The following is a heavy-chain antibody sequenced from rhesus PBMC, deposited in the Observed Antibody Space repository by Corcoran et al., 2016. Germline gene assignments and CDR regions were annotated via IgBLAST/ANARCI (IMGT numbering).Heavy chain of an antibody. CDR2: IIPLVDIP. V-gene: IGHV1-198*02. CDR1: GFLFGSYA. D-gene: IGHD6-43*01. J-gene: IGHJ4*01. Sequence: QVQLVQSGAEVKKPGASVKVSCKASGFLFGSYAISWVRPAPGQGLEWLRVIIPLVDIPNSAAKFRDRGPLPADTSTSTAYMELSSLRSEDTAVYYCAREGIAAALDYWGQGVLVTVSS. CDR3: AREGIAAALDY.